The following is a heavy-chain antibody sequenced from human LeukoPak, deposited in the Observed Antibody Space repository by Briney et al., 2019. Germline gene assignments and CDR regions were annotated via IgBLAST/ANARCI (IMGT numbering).Heavy chain of an antibody. J-gene: IGHJ6*02. CDR2: MNPNSGNT. D-gene: IGHD3-3*01. CDR1: GYTFTSYD. Sequence: ASVKVSCKASGYTFTSYDINWVRQATGQGLEWMGWMNPNSGNTGYAQKFQGRVTMTRNTSISTAYMELSSLRSEDTAVYYCARGGGPRSGRGYYCYGMDVWGQGTTVTVSS. CDR3: ARGGGPRSGRGYYCYGMDV. V-gene: IGHV1-8*01.